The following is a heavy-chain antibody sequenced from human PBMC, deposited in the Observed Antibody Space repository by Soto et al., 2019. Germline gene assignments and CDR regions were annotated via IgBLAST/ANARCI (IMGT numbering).Heavy chain of an antibody. J-gene: IGHJ4*02. D-gene: IGHD4-17*01. CDR2: ISGSGGST. CDR1: GFTFSSYA. Sequence: PGGSLRLSCAASGFTFSSYAMSWVRQAPGKGLEWVSAISGSGGSTYYADSVKGRFTISRDNSKNTLYLQMNSLRAEDTAVYYCAKVLRVRDYGDYHWYWGQGTLVTVSS. V-gene: IGHV3-23*01. CDR3: AKVLRVRDYGDYHWY.